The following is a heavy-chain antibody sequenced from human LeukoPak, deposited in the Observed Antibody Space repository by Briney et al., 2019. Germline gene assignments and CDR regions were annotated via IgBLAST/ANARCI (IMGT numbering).Heavy chain of an antibody. J-gene: IGHJ5*02. V-gene: IGHV1-69*04. D-gene: IGHD6-13*01. CDR2: IIPILGIA. CDR1: GGTFSSYA. Sequence: GASVKVSCKASGGTFSSYAISWVRQAPGQGLEWMGRIIPILGIANYAQKFQGRVTITADKSTSTAYMELSSLRSEDTAVYYCARGSNSSSWYNWFDPWSQGTLVTVPS. CDR3: ARGSNSSSWYNWFDP.